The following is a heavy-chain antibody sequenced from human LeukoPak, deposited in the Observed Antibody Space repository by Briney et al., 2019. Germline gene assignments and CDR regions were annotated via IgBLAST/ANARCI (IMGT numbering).Heavy chain of an antibody. Sequence: GGPLRLSCAASGFTFSSYAMSWVRQAPGKGLEWVSVISGSGGSTYYADSVKGRFTISRDNSKNTLYLQMNSLRAEDTAVYYCAKEIYGDSTGGRFQHWGQGTLVTVSS. CDR1: GFTFSSYA. CDR2: ISGSGGST. CDR3: AKEIYGDSTGGRFQH. J-gene: IGHJ1*01. D-gene: IGHD4-17*01. V-gene: IGHV3-23*01.